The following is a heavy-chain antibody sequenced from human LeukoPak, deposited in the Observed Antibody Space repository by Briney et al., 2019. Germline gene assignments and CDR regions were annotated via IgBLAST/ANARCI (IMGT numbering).Heavy chain of an antibody. Sequence: SETLSLTCAVSGDSFSSHYWTWIRQSPGTGLEWIGYISHIGRTNYNPSLKSRVTISIDTSKNQFSLKLRSVTAADTAVYYCARDLVTVTKGFDIWGQGTMVSVSS. CDR3: ARDLVTVTKGFDI. CDR1: GDSFSSHY. V-gene: IGHV4-59*11. CDR2: ISHIGRT. J-gene: IGHJ3*02. D-gene: IGHD4-17*01.